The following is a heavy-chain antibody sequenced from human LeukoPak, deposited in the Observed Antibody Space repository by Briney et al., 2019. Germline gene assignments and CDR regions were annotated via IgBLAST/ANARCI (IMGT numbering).Heavy chain of an antibody. J-gene: IGHJ6*04. Sequence: PGGSLRLSCAASGFTFSSYAMSSVRQAPGKGLEWVSAISGSGGDTYYADSVKGRFSISRDNSKNTLNLQMDSLRAEDTAVYYCAKSRADFWSCSDVWGKGTTVTVSS. CDR1: GFTFSSYA. CDR3: AKSRADFWSCSDV. V-gene: IGHV3-23*01. D-gene: IGHD3-3*01. CDR2: ISGSGGDT.